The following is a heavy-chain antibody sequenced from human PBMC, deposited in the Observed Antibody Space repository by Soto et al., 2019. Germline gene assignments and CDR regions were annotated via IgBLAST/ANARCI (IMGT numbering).Heavy chain of an antibody. J-gene: IGHJ4*02. V-gene: IGHV4-61*01. CDR3: VRQDNKWCITCFDY. D-gene: IGHD2-8*01. CDR1: GGSVSSGSYY. CDR2: IYYSGST. Sequence: PSETLSLTCTVSGGSVSSGSYYWSWIRQPPGKGLEWIGYIYYSGSTNYNPSLKSRVTISVDTSKNQFSLKLSSVTAADTAVYYCVRQDNKWCITCFDYWGQGTLVTVSS.